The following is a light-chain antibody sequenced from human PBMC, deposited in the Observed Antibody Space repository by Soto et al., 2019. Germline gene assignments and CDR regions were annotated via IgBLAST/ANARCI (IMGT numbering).Light chain of an antibody. CDR2: KAS. V-gene: IGKV1-5*03. CDR3: QQYNSYPRT. Sequence: DIQMTQSPSTLSASVGDRVTITCRASQSSSTWLAWYQQKPGRAPNLLIYKASSLESGVPSRFSGSGSGTEFALTINSLQPDDFATYYCQQYNSYPRTFGGGTKVEIK. J-gene: IGKJ4*01. CDR1: QSSSTW.